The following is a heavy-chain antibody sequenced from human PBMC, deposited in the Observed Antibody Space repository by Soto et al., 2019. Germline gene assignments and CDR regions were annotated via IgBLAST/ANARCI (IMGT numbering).Heavy chain of an antibody. V-gene: IGHV1-46*03. CDR3: ARGVDIVATILPHAFDI. D-gene: IGHD5-12*01. CDR2: INPSGGST. CDR1: GYTFTSYY. Sequence: ASVKVSCKASGYTFTSYYMHWVRQAPGQGLEWMGIINPSGGSTSYAQKFQGRVTMTRDTSTSTVYMELSSLRSEDTAVYYCARGVDIVATILPHAFDIWGQGTMVNVSS. J-gene: IGHJ3*02.